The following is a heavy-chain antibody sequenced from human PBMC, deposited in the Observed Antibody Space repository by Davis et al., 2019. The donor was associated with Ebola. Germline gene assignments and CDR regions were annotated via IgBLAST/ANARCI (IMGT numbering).Heavy chain of an antibody. CDR2: IYTSGST. V-gene: IGHV4-4*07. J-gene: IGHJ6*02. Sequence: MPSETLSLTCTAPGGSISSYYWSWIRQPAGKGPEWIGRIYTSGSTNYNPSLKSRVTMSVDTSKNQFSLKLSSVTAADTAVYYCARGYRRYYDQRYGLDVWGQGTTVTVSS. CDR3: ARGYRRYYDQRYGLDV. CDR1: GGSISSYY. D-gene: IGHD3-3*01.